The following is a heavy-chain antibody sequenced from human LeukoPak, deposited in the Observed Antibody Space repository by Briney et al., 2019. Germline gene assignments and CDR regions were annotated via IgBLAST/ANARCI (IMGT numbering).Heavy chain of an antibody. CDR1: GGSFSSYW. D-gene: IGHD3-22*01. CDR2: ISASGAN. V-gene: IGHV4-4*07. Sequence: PSETLSLTCTVSGGSFSSYWWSWTRQAAGSGLEWIGRISASGANDYNPSLKSRVTISVDTSKNQFSLKLSSVTAADTAVYYCARCYYYDSSGYRDWGQGTLVTVSS. CDR3: ARCYYYDSSGYRD. J-gene: IGHJ4*02.